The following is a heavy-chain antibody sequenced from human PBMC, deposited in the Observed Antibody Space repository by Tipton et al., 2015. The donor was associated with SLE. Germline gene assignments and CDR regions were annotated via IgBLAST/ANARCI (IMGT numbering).Heavy chain of an antibody. CDR1: GGSIISYY. J-gene: IGHJ6*02. V-gene: IGHV4-59*08. CDR2: IHYSGVT. D-gene: IGHD2-21*01. Sequence: TLSLTCTVSGGSIISYYWSWIRQPPGKGLEWIGYIHYSGVTYYYPSLKSRATMSVDTSKNQFSLKLNSVTAADTAVYYCARHAEIPVMRYGMDVWGQGTTFSVSS. CDR3: ARHAEIPVMRYGMDV.